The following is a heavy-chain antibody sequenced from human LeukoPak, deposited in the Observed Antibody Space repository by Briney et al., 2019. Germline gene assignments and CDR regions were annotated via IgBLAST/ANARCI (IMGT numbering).Heavy chain of an antibody. Sequence: GESLKISCKGSGYSFSNYWVGWVRQMPGKGLEWMGIIYPDDSDTRYSPSFQGQVTISTDKSISTAYLQWSSLKASDTAMYFCARFPYYYDSSGYTRYFDYWGQGTLVTVSS. CDR1: GYSFSNYW. J-gene: IGHJ4*02. V-gene: IGHV5-51*01. CDR2: IYPDDSDT. D-gene: IGHD3-22*01. CDR3: ARFPYYYDSSGYTRYFDY.